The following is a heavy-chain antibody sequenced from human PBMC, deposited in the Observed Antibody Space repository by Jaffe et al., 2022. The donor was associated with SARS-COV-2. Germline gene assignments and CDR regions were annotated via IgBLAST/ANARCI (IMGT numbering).Heavy chain of an antibody. V-gene: IGHV3-21*01. CDR2: ISSSSSYI. D-gene: IGHD3-22*01. J-gene: IGHJ4*02. Sequence: EVQLVESGGGLVKPGGSLRLSCAASGFTFSSYSMNWVRQAPGKGLEWVSSISSSSSYIYYADSVKGRFTISRDNAKNSLYLQMNSLRAEDTAVYYCARAFDSSGRDHNYWGQGTLVTVSS. CDR3: ARAFDSSGRDHNY. CDR1: GFTFSSYS.